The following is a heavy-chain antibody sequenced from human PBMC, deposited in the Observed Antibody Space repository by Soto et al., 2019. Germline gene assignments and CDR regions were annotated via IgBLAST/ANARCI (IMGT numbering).Heavy chain of an antibody. CDR2: IYWDDDK. CDR1: GFSLTTSRVG. D-gene: IGHD3-10*02. CDR3: AHMFGTVSHLGY. Sequence: QITLKESGPPLVKPTQPLTLTCTFSGFSLTTSRVGVGWIRQPPGKALEWLALIYWDDDKRYSPSLRSRLTIPKDTSKNQVVLTTTNMDPVDTATYYCAHMFGTVSHLGYWGQGTLVTVSS. J-gene: IGHJ4*02. V-gene: IGHV2-5*02.